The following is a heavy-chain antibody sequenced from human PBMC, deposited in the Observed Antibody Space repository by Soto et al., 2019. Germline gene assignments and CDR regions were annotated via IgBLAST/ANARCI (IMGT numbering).Heavy chain of an antibody. Sequence: GGSLRLSCAASGFTFSSYSMNWVRQAPGKGLEWVSSISSSSSSYIYYADSVKGRFTISRDNAKNSLYLQMNSLRAEDTAVYYCARVAAGSYLSYYYGMDVWGQGTTVTVSS. D-gene: IGHD1-26*01. CDR1: GFTFSSYS. CDR2: ISSSSSSYI. CDR3: ARVAAGSYLSYYYGMDV. J-gene: IGHJ6*02. V-gene: IGHV3-21*01.